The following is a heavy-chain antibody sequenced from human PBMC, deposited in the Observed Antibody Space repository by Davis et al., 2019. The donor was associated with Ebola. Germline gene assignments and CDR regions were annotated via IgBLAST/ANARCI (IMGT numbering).Heavy chain of an antibody. V-gene: IGHV3-33*01. CDR3: ARVITMVRAGWFDP. CDR2: IWYDGSNK. D-gene: IGHD3-10*01. Sequence: GESLKISCAASGFTFSSYGMHWVRQAPGKGLEWVAVIWYDGSNKYYADSVKGRFIISRDNSKNTLYLQMNSLRAEDTAVYYCARVITMVRAGWFDPWGQGTLVTVSS. J-gene: IGHJ5*02. CDR1: GFTFSSYG.